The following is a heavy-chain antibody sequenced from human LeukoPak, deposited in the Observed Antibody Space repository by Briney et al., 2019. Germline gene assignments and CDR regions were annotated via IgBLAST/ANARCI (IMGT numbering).Heavy chain of an antibody. CDR2: IYYSGST. V-gene: IGHV4-39*07. D-gene: IGHD3-10*01. Sequence: SETLSLTCTVSGGSISSSSYYWGWIRQPPGKGLEWIGSIYYSGSTYYNPSLKSRVTISVDTSKNQFSLKLSSVTAADTAVYYCAREVNGYYGSGSYPGLDYWGQGTLVTVSS. J-gene: IGHJ4*02. CDR1: GGSISSSSYY. CDR3: AREVNGYYGSGSYPGLDY.